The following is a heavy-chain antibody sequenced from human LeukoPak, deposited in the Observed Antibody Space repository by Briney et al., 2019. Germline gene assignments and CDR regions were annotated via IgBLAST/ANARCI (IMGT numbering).Heavy chain of an antibody. CDR2: INHSGST. CDR3: AKHLRRRFFSKTLGFDP. Sequence: PGGSLRLSCAASGFTFSSCGMHWVRQAPGKGLEWIGQINHSGSTNYNPSLKSRVTISLDTSKNQFSLKLRSVTAADTAVYYCAKHLRRRFFSKTLGFDPWGQGTLVTVSS. CDR1: GFTFSSCG. D-gene: IGHD3-3*01. J-gene: IGHJ5*02. V-gene: IGHV4-34*08.